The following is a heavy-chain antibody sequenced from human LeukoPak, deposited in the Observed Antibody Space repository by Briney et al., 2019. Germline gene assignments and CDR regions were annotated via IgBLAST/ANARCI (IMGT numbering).Heavy chain of an antibody. J-gene: IGHJ3*02. CDR3: ARGEWSGHKDGFNI. CDR2: IYYSGSS. CDR1: GGSISSYY. D-gene: IGHD3-3*01. V-gene: IGHV4-59*01. Sequence: SETLSLTCSVSGGSISSYYWSWIRQTPRKGLEWIGYIYYSGSSDYNPSLKSRATISVDTSKNQFSLKLSSLTAADTAVYYCARGEWSGHKDGFNIWGPGTMVTVSS.